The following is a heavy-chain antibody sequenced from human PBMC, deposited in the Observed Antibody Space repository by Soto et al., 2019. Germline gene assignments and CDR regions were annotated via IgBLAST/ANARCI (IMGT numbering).Heavy chain of an antibody. CDR1: GGSFSGYY. D-gene: IGHD3-22*01. CDR2: INHSGST. J-gene: IGHJ4*02. V-gene: IGHV4-34*01. CDR3: ARVYYYDSSGYYPFDY. Sequence: SETLSLTCAVYGGSFSGYYWSWIRQPPGKGLEWIGEINHSGSTNYNPSLKSRVTISVDTSKNQFSLKLSSVTAADTAVYYCARVYYYDSSGYYPFDYWGQGTLVTVS.